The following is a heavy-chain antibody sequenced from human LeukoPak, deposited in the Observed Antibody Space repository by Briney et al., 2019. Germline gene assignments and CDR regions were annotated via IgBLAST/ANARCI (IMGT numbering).Heavy chain of an antibody. CDR2: ISSSSSTI. D-gene: IGHD6-13*01. Sequence: PGGSLRLSCAASGFTFSSYSMNWVRQAPGKGLEWVSYISSSSSTIYYADSVKGRFTISRDNAKNSLYLQMNSLRAEDTAVYYCAKDSPIAAADYYGMDVWGQGTTVTVSS. V-gene: IGHV3-48*01. CDR1: GFTFSSYS. J-gene: IGHJ6*02. CDR3: AKDSPIAAADYYGMDV.